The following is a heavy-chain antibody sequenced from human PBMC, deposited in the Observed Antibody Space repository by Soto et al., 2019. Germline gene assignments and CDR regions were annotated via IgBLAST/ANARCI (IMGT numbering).Heavy chain of an antibody. CDR1: GGSISSYY. CDR3: ARGTGLRYFDWLIDY. Sequence: SETLSLTCTVSGGSISSYYWSWIRQPPGKGLEWIGYIYYSGSTNYNPSLKSRVTISVDTSKNQFSLKLSSVTAADTAVYYCARGTGLRYFDWLIDYWGQGTLVTVSS. V-gene: IGHV4-59*01. J-gene: IGHJ4*02. CDR2: IYYSGST. D-gene: IGHD3-9*01.